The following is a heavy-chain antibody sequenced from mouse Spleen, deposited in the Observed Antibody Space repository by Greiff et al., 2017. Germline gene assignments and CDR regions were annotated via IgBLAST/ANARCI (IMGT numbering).Heavy chain of an antibody. Sequence: QVHVKQSGPGLVQPSQSLSITCTVSGFSLTSYGVHWVRQSPGKGLEWLGVIWSGGSTDYNAAFISRLSISKDNSKSQVFFKMNSLQADDTAIYYCASVGYYAMDYWGQGTSVTVSS. V-gene: IGHV2-2*01. CDR2: IWSGGST. CDR1: GFSLTSYG. CDR3: ASVGYYAMDY. J-gene: IGHJ4*01.